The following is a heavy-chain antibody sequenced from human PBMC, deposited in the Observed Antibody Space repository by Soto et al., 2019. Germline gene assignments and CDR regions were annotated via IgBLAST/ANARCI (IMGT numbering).Heavy chain of an antibody. CDR2: IYYTGIT. Sequence: SETLSLTCTVSGGSVSGVDYFWSWIRQSPGKGLEWVGYIYYTGITHLNPSLKSRLTMAVDTSKNEFSLKLTSVSAADTAVYFCAREERKGIISWFDPWGQGTPVTVSS. J-gene: IGHJ5*02. CDR1: GGSVSGVDYF. CDR3: AREERKGIISWFDP. V-gene: IGHV4-30-4*01. D-gene: IGHD2-21*01.